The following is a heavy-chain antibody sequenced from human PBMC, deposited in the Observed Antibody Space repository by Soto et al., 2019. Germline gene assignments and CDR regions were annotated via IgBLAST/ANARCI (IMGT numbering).Heavy chain of an antibody. Sequence: SETLSLTCTVSGGSISSYYWSWIRQPPGKGLEWIGYIYYSGSTNYNPSLKSRVTISVDTSKNQFSLKLSSVTAADTAVYYCARDSTYCYDSSGPIVDAFDIWGQGTMVTVSS. J-gene: IGHJ3*02. V-gene: IGHV4-59*01. CDR1: GGSISSYY. CDR3: ARDSTYCYDSSGPIVDAFDI. CDR2: IYYSGST. D-gene: IGHD3-22*01.